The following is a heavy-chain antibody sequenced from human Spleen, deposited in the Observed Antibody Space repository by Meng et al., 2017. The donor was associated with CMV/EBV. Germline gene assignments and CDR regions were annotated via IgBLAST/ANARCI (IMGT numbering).Heavy chain of an antibody. CDR1: GESFSGYY. J-gene: IGHJ4*02. CDR3: AREDCSGGSCSYFDY. V-gene: IGHV4-34*02. D-gene: IGHD2-15*01. CDR2: INHSGST. Sequence: QVQLQPWGAGLLKPSETLSLTCAVYGESFSGYYWSWIRQPPGKGLQWIGEINHSGSTNYNPSLKSRVTISVDTSKNQFSLKLSSVTAADTAVYYCAREDCSGGSCSYFDYWGRGTLVTVSS.